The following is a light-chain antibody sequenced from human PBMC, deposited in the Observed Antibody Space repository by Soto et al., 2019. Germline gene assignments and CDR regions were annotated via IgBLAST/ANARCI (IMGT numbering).Light chain of an antibody. CDR2: KAS. CDR1: QSISSW. CDR3: QQYNSYPWT. Sequence: DIQMTQSPFTLSASVGDRVTITCLASQSISSWLAWYQRKPGKAPKLLIYKASTLESGVPSNFSGSGSGTEFTLTISSLQPEDFATYYCQQYNSYPWTFGQGTKVDI. J-gene: IGKJ1*01. V-gene: IGKV1-5*03.